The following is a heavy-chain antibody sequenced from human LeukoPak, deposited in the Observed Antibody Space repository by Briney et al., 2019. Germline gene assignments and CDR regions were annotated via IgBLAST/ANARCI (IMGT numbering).Heavy chain of an antibody. CDR3: ASPSTLYAFDI. V-gene: IGHV4-30-4*08. CDR2: IYYSGST. D-gene: IGHD2-2*02. CDR1: GGSISSGDYY. J-gene: IGHJ3*02. Sequence: SETLSLTCTVSGGSISSGDYYWSWIRQPPGKGLEWIGYIYYSGSTYYNPSLKSRVTIPVDTSKNQFSLKLSSVTAADTAVYYCASPSTLYAFDIWGQGTMVTVSS.